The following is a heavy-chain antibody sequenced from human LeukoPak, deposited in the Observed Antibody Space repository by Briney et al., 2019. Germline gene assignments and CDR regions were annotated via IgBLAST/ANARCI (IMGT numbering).Heavy chain of an antibody. J-gene: IGHJ6*03. CDR1: GDTFTDYY. CDR3: ARDAGFGEFSSPYYYYMDV. Sequence: SVKLSCKASGDTFTDYYMHWVRQAPGQGREWMGWIIPIFGTANYAQKFQGRVTITTDESTSTDYMELSSLRSEDTAVYCCARDAGFGEFSSPYYYYMDVWGKGTTVTVSS. CDR2: IIPIFGTA. V-gene: IGHV1-69*05. D-gene: IGHD3-10*01.